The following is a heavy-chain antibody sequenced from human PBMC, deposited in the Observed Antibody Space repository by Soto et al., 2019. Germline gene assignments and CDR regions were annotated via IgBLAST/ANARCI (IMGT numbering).Heavy chain of an antibody. CDR3: AMGDTAMVTGFHY. D-gene: IGHD5-18*01. J-gene: IGHJ4*02. V-gene: IGHV4-39*01. CDR2: IYYSGST. Sequence: SETLSLTCTVSGGSISSSSYYWGWIRQPPGKGLEWIGSIYYSGSTYYNPSLKSRVTISVDTSKNQFSLKLSSVTAADTAVYYCAMGDTAMVTGFHYWGQGTLVTVS. CDR1: GGSISSSSYY.